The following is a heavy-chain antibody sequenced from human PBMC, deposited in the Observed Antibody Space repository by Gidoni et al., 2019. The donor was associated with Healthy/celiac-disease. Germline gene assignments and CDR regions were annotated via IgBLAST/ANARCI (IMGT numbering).Heavy chain of an antibody. Sequence: EVQLSASGGGLVQPGGSLRLSGVASGFTVSSHAINWVRQAPGEGLGWVSAISGSGTGIYYADSVKGRFTISRDNSKNTLYLQMDSLRAEDSAVYYCAKDFRRTTVTYFDSWGQGTLVTVSS. J-gene: IGHJ4*02. CDR1: GFTVSSHA. D-gene: IGHD4-17*01. V-gene: IGHV3-23*01. CDR3: AKDFRRTTVTYFDS. CDR2: ISGSGTGI.